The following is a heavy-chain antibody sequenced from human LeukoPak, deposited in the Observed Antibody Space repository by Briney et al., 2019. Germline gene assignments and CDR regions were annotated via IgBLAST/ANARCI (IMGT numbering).Heavy chain of an antibody. V-gene: IGHV3-23*01. D-gene: IGHD3-22*01. CDR3: AKEGGYYYDSSGHTLSDAFAV. J-gene: IGHJ3*01. Sequence: GASLRLSCAASGFTFSTYAMSWVRQPPGKGLELVSTLTGRGGGTYYADSVKGQFAISRGDSKNTLYLQMTSLRAEDTAVYYCAKEGGYYYDSSGHTLSDAFAVWGQGTMVTVSS. CDR1: GFTFSTYA. CDR2: LTGRGGGT.